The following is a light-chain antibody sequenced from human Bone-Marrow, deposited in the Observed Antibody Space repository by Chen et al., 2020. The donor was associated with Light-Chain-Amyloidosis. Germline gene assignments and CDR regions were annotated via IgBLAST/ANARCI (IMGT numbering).Light chain of an antibody. Sequence: SYELTQPPSVSVSPGQTARITCSAVDLPTKYASWYQQKPGQAPVLVIHRDTERPSGISERFSGSSSGTTATLTISGVQAEDEADYHCQSADSSGTYEVIFGGGTKLTVL. J-gene: IGLJ2*01. CDR1: DLPTKY. CDR2: RDT. V-gene: IGLV3-25*03. CDR3: QSADSSGTYEVI.